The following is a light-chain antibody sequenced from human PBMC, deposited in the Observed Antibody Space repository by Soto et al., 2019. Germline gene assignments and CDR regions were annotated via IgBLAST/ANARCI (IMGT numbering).Light chain of an antibody. J-gene: IGKJ4*01. CDR1: QGIRNY. CDR3: QKYNSAPRT. Sequence: DVQMTQAPSSLSASVGDRVTITCRASQGIRNYLAWYQQKPGKVPKLLIYAASILQSGVPSRFSGSGSGTDFTLTIISLQPEDVATYYCQKYNSAPRTFGGGTKVEIK. CDR2: AAS. V-gene: IGKV1-27*01.